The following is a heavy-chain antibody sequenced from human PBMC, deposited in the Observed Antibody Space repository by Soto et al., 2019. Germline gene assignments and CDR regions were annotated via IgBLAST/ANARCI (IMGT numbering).Heavy chain of an antibody. D-gene: IGHD3-10*01. V-gene: IGHV4-59*08. Sequence: PSETLSLTCTVSGGSISSYYWSWIRQPPGKGLEWIGYIYYSGSTNYNPSLKSRVTISVDTSKNQFSLKLSSVTAADTAVYYCARHEANYYGSGSYSFPGYFDYWGQGTLGTVSS. CDR1: GGSISSYY. J-gene: IGHJ4*02. CDR2: IYYSGST. CDR3: ARHEANYYGSGSYSFPGYFDY.